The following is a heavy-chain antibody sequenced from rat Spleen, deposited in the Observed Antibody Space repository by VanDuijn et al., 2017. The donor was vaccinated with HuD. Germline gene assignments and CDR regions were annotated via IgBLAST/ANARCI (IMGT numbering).Heavy chain of an antibody. Sequence: EVHLVESGGGLVQPGRSLKLSCAASGFTFSNYGMHWIRQAPTKGLEWVASISPSGSITNYRDSVKGRFTISRDSAKSTVYLQMDSLRSEDTATYYCARFGFFYYSNYRVDYWGQGVMVTVSS. V-gene: IGHV5-19*01. CDR2: ISPSGSIT. D-gene: IGHD1-2*01. CDR3: ARFGFFYYSNYRVDY. J-gene: IGHJ2*01. CDR1: GFTFSNYG.